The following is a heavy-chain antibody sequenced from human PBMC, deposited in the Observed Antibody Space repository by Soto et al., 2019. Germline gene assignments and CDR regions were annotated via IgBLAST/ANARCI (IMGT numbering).Heavy chain of an antibody. V-gene: IGHV1-69*05. CDR1: GGTFSSYA. Sequence: QVQLVQSGAEVKKPGSSVKVSCKASGGTFSSYAISWVRQAPGQGLEWMGGIIPIFGTANYAQKFQGRFTMTPDESTSTAYMELSSLRSEDTAVYYCARRSSGSYKGRSGAFDIWGQGTMVTVSS. CDR3: ARRSSGSYKGRSGAFDI. D-gene: IGHD1-26*01. J-gene: IGHJ3*02. CDR2: IIPIFGTA.